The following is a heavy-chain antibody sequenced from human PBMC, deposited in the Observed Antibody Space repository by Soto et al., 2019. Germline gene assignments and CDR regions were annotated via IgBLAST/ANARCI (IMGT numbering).Heavy chain of an antibody. CDR2: IYYSGTT. V-gene: IGHV4-39*01. Sequence: QLQLQESGPGLVKPSETLSLTCSVSDDSISSSSYYWGWIRQPPGKGLEWIGSIYYSGTTYYNPPLRSRVTISTDPSKNHFSLQVSSVTAADTAVYYCARQAGGITIFGGWFDPWGQGTLVTVSS. CDR1: DDSISSSSYY. D-gene: IGHD3-3*01. CDR3: ARQAGGITIFGGWFDP. J-gene: IGHJ5*02.